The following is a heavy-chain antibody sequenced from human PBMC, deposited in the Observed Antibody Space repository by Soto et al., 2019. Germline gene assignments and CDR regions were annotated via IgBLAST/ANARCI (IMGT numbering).Heavy chain of an antibody. CDR2: IYYSGST. CDR1: GGSISSYY. Sequence: TVSGGSISSYYWSWIRQPPGKGLEWIGYIYYSGSTNYNPSLKSRVTISVDTSKNQFSLKLSSVTAADTAVYYCARDQSPYGDYESYYGMDVWGQGTTVTVSS. CDR3: ARDQSPYGDYESYYGMDV. D-gene: IGHD4-17*01. V-gene: IGHV4-59*01. J-gene: IGHJ6*02.